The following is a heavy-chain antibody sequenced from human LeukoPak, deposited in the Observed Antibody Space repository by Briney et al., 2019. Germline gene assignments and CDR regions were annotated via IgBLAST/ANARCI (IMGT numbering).Heavy chain of an antibody. D-gene: IGHD2-15*01. CDR3: AGRYCSGGSCYSAVAD. V-gene: IGHV4-59*01. CDR2: VYNSGNT. J-gene: IGHJ4*02. CDR1: GDSISSYY. Sequence: SETLSLTCTVSGDSISSYYWNRIRQPPGKGLEWIGYVYNSGNTNYNPSLKSRVTISVDTSKNQFSLKLSSVTAADTAVYYCAGRYCSGGSCYSAVADWGQGTLVTVSS.